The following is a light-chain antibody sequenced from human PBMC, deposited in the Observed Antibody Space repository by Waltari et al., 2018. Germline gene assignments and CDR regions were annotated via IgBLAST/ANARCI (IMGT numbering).Light chain of an antibody. Sequence: QAGLTQPPSLSKDLRQTATLTCTGHINNVGNPGAAWLQHHHSHPPKLLYYRNNNRAAGISERFSAYRAGSTAFLTMTGLQPEEEADYYCSAWVSSLSGYVFGTGTRLTVL. CDR1: INNVGNPG. V-gene: IGLV10-54*01. CDR2: RNN. CDR3: SAWVSSLSGYV. J-gene: IGLJ1*01.